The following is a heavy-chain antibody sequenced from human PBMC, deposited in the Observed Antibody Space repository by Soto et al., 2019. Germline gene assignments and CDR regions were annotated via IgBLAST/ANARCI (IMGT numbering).Heavy chain of an antibody. Sequence: QITLKESGPTLVKPTQTLTLTCTFSGFSLSTSGLGVAWIRQPPGKALEWLAMLYWNDDKRYNPSLRSRLTIGKEPSNHLVVLTMANVDPVDTATYSCPRRTSCFDYWAQGTLVTVSS. V-gene: IGHV2-5*01. J-gene: IGHJ4*02. CDR2: LYWNDDK. CDR1: GFSLSTSGLG. CDR3: PRRTSCFDY.